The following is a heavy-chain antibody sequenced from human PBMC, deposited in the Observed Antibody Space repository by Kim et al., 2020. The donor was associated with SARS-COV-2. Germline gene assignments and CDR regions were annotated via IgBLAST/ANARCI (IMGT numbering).Heavy chain of an antibody. V-gene: IGHV1-2*02. CDR3: ARQFRSTWIVVVHYALDI. D-gene: IGHD3-22*01. Sequence: ASVKVSCKASGYTFTDYYLHWVRQAPGQGLEWMGWINPNSGGTNYAQKFQGRVTMTRHTSISTAYLELSRLRSDDTAVYYCARQFRSTWIVVVHYALDIWGQGTMVTVSS. CDR2: INPNSGGT. CDR1: GYTFTDYY. J-gene: IGHJ3*02.